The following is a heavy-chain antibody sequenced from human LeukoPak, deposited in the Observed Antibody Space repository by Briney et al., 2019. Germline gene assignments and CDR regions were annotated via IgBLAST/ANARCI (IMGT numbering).Heavy chain of an antibody. V-gene: IGHV3-30*02. Sequence: GGSLRLSCAASGFTFSSYGMHWVRQAPGKGLEWVAFIRYDGSNKYYADSVEGRFTISRDNSKNTLYLQMNSLRAEDTAVYYCAKGDWGPGDYWGQGTLVTVSS. CDR1: GFTFSSYG. D-gene: IGHD7-27*01. CDR2: IRYDGSNK. J-gene: IGHJ4*02. CDR3: AKGDWGPGDY.